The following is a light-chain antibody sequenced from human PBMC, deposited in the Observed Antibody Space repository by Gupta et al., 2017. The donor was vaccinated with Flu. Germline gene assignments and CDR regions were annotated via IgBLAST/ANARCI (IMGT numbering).Light chain of an antibody. CDR1: QTIFTS. J-gene: IGKJ2*01. Sequence: DIQMTRCPSSLSTSVGDRVTITCRASQTIFTSLNWYQQKPGKAPKLLVYGASNLQSGVPSRFSGTGSGTDFTLTISRLQPEDFATYYCQQRDSSPKNFGPATKLEIK. CDR3: QQRDSSPKN. CDR2: GAS. V-gene: IGKV1-39*01.